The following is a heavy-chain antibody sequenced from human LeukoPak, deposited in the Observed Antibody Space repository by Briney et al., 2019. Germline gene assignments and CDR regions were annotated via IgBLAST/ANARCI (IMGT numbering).Heavy chain of an antibody. V-gene: IGHV3-23*01. CDR3: AKDLTSYYYIYY. CDR2: ISGSGGST. CDR1: GFTFISYA. J-gene: IGHJ4*02. D-gene: IGHD2/OR15-2a*01. Sequence: GGSLRLSCAASGFTFISYAMSWVRQAPVKGLEWVSIISGSGGSTYYADSVKGRFTISRDNSKNTLYLQMNSLRGDDTAVYYCAKDLTSYYYIYYWGQGTLVTVSS.